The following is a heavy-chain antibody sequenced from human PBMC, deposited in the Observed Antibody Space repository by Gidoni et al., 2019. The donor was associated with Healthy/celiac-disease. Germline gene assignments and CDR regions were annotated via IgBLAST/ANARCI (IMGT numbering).Heavy chain of an antibody. J-gene: IGHJ3*02. CDR2: IYSGGST. V-gene: IGHV3-66*02. D-gene: IGHD5-12*01. CDR1: GLNVRSNY. Sequence: EVQLVESGGGLVQPGGSLRISWAASGLNVRSNYMSWVRQAPGNGLEWVSVIYSGGSTYYADSVKGRFTISRDNSKNTLYLQMNSLRAEDTAVYYCARVEGMARLPSAFDIWGQGTMVTVSS. CDR3: ARVEGMARLPSAFDI.